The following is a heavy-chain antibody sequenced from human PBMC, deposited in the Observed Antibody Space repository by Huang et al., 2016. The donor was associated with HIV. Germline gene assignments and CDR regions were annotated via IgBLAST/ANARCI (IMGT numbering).Heavy chain of an antibody. CDR1: GGSISSGSYY. CDR3: ARDVSHSTSWYHDAFDI. D-gene: IGHD6-13*01. CDR2: SFTSGST. J-gene: IGHJ3*02. Sequence: QVQLQESGPGLVKPSQTLSLTCTVSGGSISSGSYYWSWIRQPAGQGLEWIGHSFTSGSTNSNPSLKSRVTISVDTSKNQFSLKLSSVTAADTAVYYCARDVSHSTSWYHDAFDIWGQGTMVTVSS. V-gene: IGHV4-61*09.